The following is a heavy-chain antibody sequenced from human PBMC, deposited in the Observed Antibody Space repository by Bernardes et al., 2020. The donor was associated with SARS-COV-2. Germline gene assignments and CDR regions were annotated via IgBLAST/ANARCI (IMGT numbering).Heavy chain of an antibody. D-gene: IGHD3-10*01. CDR1: GASITSYY. CDR3: ARHLVRGVIDGMDV. J-gene: IGHJ6*02. CDR2: IYYSVTT. V-gene: IGHV4-59*08. Sequence: SETLSLTCTVSGASITSYYWSWIRQPPGKGLEWIGYIYYSVTTNYNPSLRSRVTISVDTSKKQVSLNLRSVTAADTAVYYCARHLVRGVIDGMDVWGQGTTVTVSS.